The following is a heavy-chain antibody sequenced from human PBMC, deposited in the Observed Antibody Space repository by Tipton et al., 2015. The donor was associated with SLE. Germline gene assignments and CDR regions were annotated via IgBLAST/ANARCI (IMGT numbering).Heavy chain of an antibody. J-gene: IGHJ6*02. CDR2: INHSGST. V-gene: IGHV4-39*07. CDR1: GGSISSSSYY. Sequence: TLSLTCTVSGGSISSSSYYWGWIRQPPGKGLEWIGEINHSGSTNYNPSLKSRVTISVDTSKNQFFLRLSSVTAADTAVYYCASIEGADYGDSYYYYGMDVWGQGTTVTVSS. D-gene: IGHD4-17*01. CDR3: ASIEGADYGDSYYYYGMDV.